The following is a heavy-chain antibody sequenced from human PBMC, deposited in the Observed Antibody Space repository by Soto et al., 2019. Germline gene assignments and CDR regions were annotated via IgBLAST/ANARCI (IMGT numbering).Heavy chain of an antibody. Sequence: PGGSLRLSCAASGFTFSGSAMHWVRQASGKGLEWVGRIRSKANSYATAYAASVKGRFTISRDDSKNTAYLKMNSLKTEDTAVYYCTRYNEHLVWDYWGKGSLVTVAS. CDR1: GFTFSGSA. D-gene: IGHD6-13*01. J-gene: IGHJ4*02. V-gene: IGHV3-73*01. CDR3: TRYNEHLVWDY. CDR2: IRSKANSYAT.